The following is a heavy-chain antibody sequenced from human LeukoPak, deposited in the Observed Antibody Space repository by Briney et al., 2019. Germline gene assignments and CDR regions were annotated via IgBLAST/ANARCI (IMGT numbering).Heavy chain of an antibody. D-gene: IGHD2-21*02. J-gene: IGHJ4*02. CDR2: ISGSSSSSDGGAI. V-gene: IGHV3-48*02. CDR1: GFTFSTYS. CDR3: ARTPYCGGDCYSLYYFDY. Sequence: PGGSLRLSCTASGFTFSTYSMNWVRQAPGRGLEWVSYISGSSSSSDGGAIQYADSVKGRFTISRDNDKNSLYLQMNSLRDEDTAVYYCARTPYCGGDCYSLYYFDYWGQGTLVTVSS.